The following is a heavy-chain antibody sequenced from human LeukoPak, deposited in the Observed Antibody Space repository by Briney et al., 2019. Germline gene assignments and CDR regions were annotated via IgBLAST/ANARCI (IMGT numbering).Heavy chain of an antibody. V-gene: IGHV3-30*03. J-gene: IGHJ4*02. CDR3: SSLLGYCSGGSCYYFDY. Sequence: GGSLRLSCAASGSTFSSYGMHWVRQAPGKGLEWVAVISYDGSNKYYADSVKGRFTISRDNSKNTLYLQMNSLRAEDTAVYYCSSLLGYCSGGSCYYFDYWGQGTLVTVSS. CDR1: GSTFSSYG. D-gene: IGHD2-15*01. CDR2: ISYDGSNK.